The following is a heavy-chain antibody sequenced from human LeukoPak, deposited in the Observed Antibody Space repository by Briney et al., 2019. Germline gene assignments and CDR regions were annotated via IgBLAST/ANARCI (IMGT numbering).Heavy chain of an antibody. D-gene: IGHD3-16*01. Sequence: SETLSLTCTVSGGSISSYYWSWIRQPPGKGLEWIGYIYYSGSTNYNPSLKSRVTISVDTSKNQFSLKLSSVTAAVTAVYYCARHGGDYVWGSILDYWGQGTLVTVSS. CDR1: GGSISSYY. CDR3: ARHGGDYVWGSILDY. CDR2: IYYSGST. J-gene: IGHJ4*02. V-gene: IGHV4-59*08.